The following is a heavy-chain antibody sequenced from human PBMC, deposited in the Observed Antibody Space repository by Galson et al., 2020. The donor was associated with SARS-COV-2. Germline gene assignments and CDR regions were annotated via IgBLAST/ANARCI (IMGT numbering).Heavy chain of an antibody. CDR2: ISWNSGSI. CDR3: AKETTHDYSNYGVRWFDP. Sequence: GGSLRLSCAASGFTFDDYAMHWVRQAPGKGLEWVSGISWNSGSIGYADSVKGRFTISRDNAKNSLYLQMNSLRAEDTALYYCAKETTHDYSNYGVRWFDPWGQGTLVTVSS. J-gene: IGHJ5*02. CDR1: GFTFDDYA. V-gene: IGHV3-9*01. D-gene: IGHD4-4*01.